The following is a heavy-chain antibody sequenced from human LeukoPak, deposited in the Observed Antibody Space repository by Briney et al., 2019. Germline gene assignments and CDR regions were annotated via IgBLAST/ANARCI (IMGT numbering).Heavy chain of an antibody. V-gene: IGHV4-59*06. Sequence: SETLSLTCTVSGGSISDYYWSWIRQPPGKGLEWIGCIYYSGSTYYSPSLKSRVTISVDTSKNQFSLKLSSVTAADTAVYYCARGYSGYENSGLDYWGQGTLVTVSS. CDR1: GGSISDYY. CDR2: IYYSGST. D-gene: IGHD5-12*01. CDR3: ARGYSGYENSGLDY. J-gene: IGHJ4*02.